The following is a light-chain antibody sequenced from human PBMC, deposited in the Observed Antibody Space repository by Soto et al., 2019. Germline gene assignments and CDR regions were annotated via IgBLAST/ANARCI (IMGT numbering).Light chain of an antibody. J-gene: IGKJ1*01. V-gene: IGKV3-11*01. CDR3: QQRSDWPPWT. CDR2: DAS. Sequence: EIVLTQSPATLSLSPGEGATLSCRASQSISTHLAWYQQRPGQAPRLLIYDASNRATGIPARFSGSGSGTDFTLTINSLEPEDFAVYYGQQRSDWPPWTFGQGTKVEIK. CDR1: QSISTH.